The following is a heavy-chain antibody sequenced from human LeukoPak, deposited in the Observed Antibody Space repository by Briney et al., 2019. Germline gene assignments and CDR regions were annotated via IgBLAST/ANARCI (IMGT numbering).Heavy chain of an antibody. CDR2: IYQSGST. Sequence: KTSETLSLTCAVAGYSISSGYYWGRIRQPPGKGLEWIGTIYQSGSTNYNPSLKSRVTISVDTSKNQFSLKLSSLTAADTAVYYCARRVRGSGVNWFDPWGQGTLVTVSS. V-gene: IGHV4-38-2*01. D-gene: IGHD6-19*01. CDR1: GYSISSGYY. CDR3: ARRVRGSGVNWFDP. J-gene: IGHJ5*02.